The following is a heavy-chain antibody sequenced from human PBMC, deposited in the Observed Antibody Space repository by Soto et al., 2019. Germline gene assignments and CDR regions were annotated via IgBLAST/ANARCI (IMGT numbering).Heavy chain of an antibody. D-gene: IGHD5-12*01. CDR2: ISWNSGSI. Sequence: GGSLRLSCAASGFTFDDYAMHWVRQAPGKGLEWVSGISWNSGSIGYADSVKGRFTISRDNAKNSLYPQMNSLRAEDTALYYCAKVMVATYYYYGMDVWGQGTTVTVSS. CDR1: GFTFDDYA. V-gene: IGHV3-9*01. CDR3: AKVMVATYYYYGMDV. J-gene: IGHJ6*02.